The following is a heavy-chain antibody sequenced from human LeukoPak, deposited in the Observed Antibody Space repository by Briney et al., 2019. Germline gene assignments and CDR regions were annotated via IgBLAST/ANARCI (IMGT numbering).Heavy chain of an antibody. CDR2: IYYSGST. CDR3: ARRGDSYALFDY. V-gene: IGHV4-39*01. J-gene: IGHJ4*02. D-gene: IGHD5-18*01. CDR1: GGSISSSSYY. Sequence: PSETLSLTCTVSGGSISSSSYYWGWIRQPPGKGLEWIGSIYYSGSTYFSPSVKSRVTMSMDTSKNQFSLKLSSVTAADTAVYYCARRGDSYALFDYWGQGTLVTVSS.